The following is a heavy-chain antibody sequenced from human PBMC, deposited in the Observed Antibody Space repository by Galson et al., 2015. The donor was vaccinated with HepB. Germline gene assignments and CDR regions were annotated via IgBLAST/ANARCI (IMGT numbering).Heavy chain of an antibody. J-gene: IGHJ4*02. Sequence: SLRLSCAASGFTFSTYGMHWVRQAPGKGLEWVAVIWADGSIQKYADFVKGRFTISGDNSKNTLYLQMDSLRAEDTAVYYCATDRGGSPFDYWGQGTLVTVSS. V-gene: IGHV3-33*01. CDR3: ATDRGGSPFDY. CDR2: IWADGSIQ. D-gene: IGHD3-10*01. CDR1: GFTFSTYG.